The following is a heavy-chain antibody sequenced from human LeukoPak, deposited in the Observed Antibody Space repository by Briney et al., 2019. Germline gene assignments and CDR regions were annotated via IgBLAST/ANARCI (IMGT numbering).Heavy chain of an antibody. J-gene: IGHJ4*02. D-gene: IGHD3-16*02. Sequence: GGSLRLSCAASGFTFSSYAMHWVRQAPGKGLEWVAVISYDGSNKYYADSVKGRFTISRDNAKNSLYLQMNSLRAEDTALYYCAKDTISGYDYVWGSYLRTTSFDYWGQGTLVTVSS. CDR3: AKDTISGYDYVWGSYLRTTSFDY. CDR1: GFTFSSYA. CDR2: ISYDGSNK. V-gene: IGHV3-30-3*01.